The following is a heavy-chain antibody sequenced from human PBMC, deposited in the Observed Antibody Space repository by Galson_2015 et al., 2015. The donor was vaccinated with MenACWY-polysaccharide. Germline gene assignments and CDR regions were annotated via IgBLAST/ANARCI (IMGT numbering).Heavy chain of an antibody. CDR3: ARAGGKYCSGAGCNFNWFDP. V-gene: IGHV3-74*01. CDR1: GFTFSDSY. J-gene: IGHJ5*02. Sequence: SLRLSCAASGFTFSDSYMHWVRQGPGKGLVWVSRINGDGSATSYADSVKGRFTISRDNTKNTLYLEMNSLRAEDTAVYYCARAGGKYCSGAGCNFNWFDPWGQGTLVTVSS. D-gene: IGHD2-15*01. CDR2: INGDGSAT.